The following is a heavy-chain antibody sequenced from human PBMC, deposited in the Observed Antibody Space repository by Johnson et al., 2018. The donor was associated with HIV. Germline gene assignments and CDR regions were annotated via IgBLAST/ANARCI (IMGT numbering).Heavy chain of an antibody. J-gene: IGHJ3*02. CDR2: LYSDGGT. CDR3: ARGNRYYDNKDGFDI. V-gene: IGHV3-66*02. Sequence: MLLVESGGGLVQPGGSLRLSCAASGFTVSSNYMSWVRQAPGKGLEWVSVLYSDGGTYYADSVKGRFTISRDNSKNTLYLQMGSLRAEDMAVYYCARGNRYYDNKDGFDIWGQGTTVTVSS. D-gene: IGHD3-22*01. CDR1: GFTVSSNY.